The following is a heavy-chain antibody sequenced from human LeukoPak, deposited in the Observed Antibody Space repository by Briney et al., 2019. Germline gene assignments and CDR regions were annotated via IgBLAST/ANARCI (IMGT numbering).Heavy chain of an antibody. Sequence: PSETLSLTCTVSGGSISSSSYYWAWIRQPPGKGLEWIGSIYYSGTTYYNPSLKNRVTISVDTSNNQFSLKLSSVTAADTAVYYCGRQHLALRHFDYWGQGTLLTVSS. J-gene: IGHJ4*02. V-gene: IGHV4-39*01. CDR1: GGSISSSSYY. CDR2: IYYSGTT. CDR3: GRQHLALRHFDY.